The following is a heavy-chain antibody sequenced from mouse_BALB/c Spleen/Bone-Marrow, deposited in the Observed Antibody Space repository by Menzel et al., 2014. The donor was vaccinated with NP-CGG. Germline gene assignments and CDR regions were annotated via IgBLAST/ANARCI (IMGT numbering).Heavy chain of an antibody. CDR1: GFTFSDYG. CDR2: ISNXAYSI. J-gene: IGHJ4*01. V-gene: IGHV5-15*02. Sequence: DVKLQESGGGLVQPGGSRKLSCAASGFTFSDYGMAWVRQAPGKGPEWVAFISNXAYSIYYADTVTGRFTISRENAKSTLYLEMSSLRSEDTAIYYCTGNYGNQGAMDYWGQGTSVTVSS. D-gene: IGHD2-1*01. CDR3: TGNYGNQGAMDY.